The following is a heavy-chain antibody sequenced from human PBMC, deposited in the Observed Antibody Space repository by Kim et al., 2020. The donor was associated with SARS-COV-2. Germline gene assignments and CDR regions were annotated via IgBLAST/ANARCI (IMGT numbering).Heavy chain of an antibody. Sequence: TLDYADAVKGRLTSPREKAKNSMYRQMNSLRAEDTAVYYCARDYSGNLGYWGQGTLVTVSS. J-gene: IGHJ4*02. V-gene: IGHV3-48*01. D-gene: IGHD4-4*01. CDR3: ARDYSGNLGY. CDR2: TL.